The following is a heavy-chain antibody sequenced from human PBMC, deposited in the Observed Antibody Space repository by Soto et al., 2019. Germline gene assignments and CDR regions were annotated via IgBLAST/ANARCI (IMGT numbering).Heavy chain of an antibody. CDR2: IYYSGST. Sequence: PSETLSLTCTVSGGSISSGGYYWSWIRQHPGKGLEWIGYIYYSGSTYYNPSLKSRVTISVDTSKNQFSLKLSSVTAADTAVYYCARMTRDYDILTGYYRSPSIDYWGQGTLVTVSS. D-gene: IGHD3-9*01. J-gene: IGHJ4*02. CDR3: ARMTRDYDILTGYYRSPSIDY. V-gene: IGHV4-31*03. CDR1: GGSISSGGYY.